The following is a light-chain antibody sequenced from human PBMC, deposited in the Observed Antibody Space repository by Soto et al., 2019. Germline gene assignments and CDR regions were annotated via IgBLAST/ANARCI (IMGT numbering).Light chain of an antibody. V-gene: IGKV3-20*01. Sequence: ELVLTQSPGTLSFSPGERSTLSCRASQSVSSDSLAWYQQKPGQAPRLLIYGASSRATGIPDRFSGSGSGTDFTLTVSRLEPEDFAVFYCQQYGSSPPTFGQGTKVDI. J-gene: IGKJ2*01. CDR2: GAS. CDR1: QSVSSDS. CDR3: QQYGSSPPT.